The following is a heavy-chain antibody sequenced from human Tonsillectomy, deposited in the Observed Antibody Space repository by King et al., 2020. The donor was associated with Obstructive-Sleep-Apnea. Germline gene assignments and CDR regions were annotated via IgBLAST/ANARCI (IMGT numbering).Heavy chain of an antibody. D-gene: IGHD3-10*01. CDR1: GGSISGDDFF. V-gene: IGHV4-30-4*01. CDR3: AREGGSGTFYFYY. Sequence: VQLQESGPGLVKPSQTLSLTCTVSGGSISGDDFFWSWVRQPTGKGLEWMGYIYYSGTTHYNSSLKSRVAISVDTSKNQISLEMTSVTAADTAVYYCAREGGSGTFYFYYWGPGTLVTVSS. CDR2: IYYSGTT. J-gene: IGHJ4*02.